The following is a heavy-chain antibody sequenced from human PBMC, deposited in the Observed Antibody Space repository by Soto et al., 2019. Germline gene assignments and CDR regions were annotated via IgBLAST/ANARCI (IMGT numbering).Heavy chain of an antibody. D-gene: IGHD6-13*01. J-gene: IGHJ4*02. Sequence: PSETLSLTCTVSGGSISSYYWSWIRQPPGKGLEWIGYFYYSGSTNYNPSLKSRVTISVDTSKNHFSLKLSFVTAADTAVYFCAKDQAVPYSSSWPTYFDYWGQGTLVTVSS. CDR1: GGSISSYY. CDR2: FYYSGST. V-gene: IGHV4-59*01. CDR3: AKDQAVPYSSSWPTYFDY.